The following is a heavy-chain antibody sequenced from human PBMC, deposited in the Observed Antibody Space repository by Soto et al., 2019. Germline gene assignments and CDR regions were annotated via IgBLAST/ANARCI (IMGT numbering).Heavy chain of an antibody. D-gene: IGHD5-18*01. CDR1: GFSVSDSY. J-gene: IGHJ4*02. CDR3: ARDSISYGPGVNDY. Sequence: DVQLVESGGGLIQPGESLRLSCAASGFSVSDSYMSWVRQAPGKGLEWVSIVYAGGETYYADSLKGRFTISRDSSNNLLYLQMNNLRAEDTAVYYCARDSISYGPGVNDYWGQGTLVTVSS. V-gene: IGHV3-53*01. CDR2: VYAGGET.